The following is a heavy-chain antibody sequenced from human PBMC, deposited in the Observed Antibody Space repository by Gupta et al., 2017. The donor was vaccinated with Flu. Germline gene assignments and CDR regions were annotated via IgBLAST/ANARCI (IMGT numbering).Heavy chain of an antibody. D-gene: IGHD6-19*01. Sequence: QVQLVESGGGLVKPGGSLRLSCAASGFTFSDYYMSWIRQAPGKGLEWVSYISSSSSYTNYADSVKGRFTISRDNAKNSLYLQMNSLRAEDTAVYYCARDSPDSSGWYYNWFDPWGQGTLVTVSS. J-gene: IGHJ5*02. V-gene: IGHV3-11*05. CDR1: GFTFSDYY. CDR3: ARDSPDSSGWYYNWFDP. CDR2: ISSSSSYT.